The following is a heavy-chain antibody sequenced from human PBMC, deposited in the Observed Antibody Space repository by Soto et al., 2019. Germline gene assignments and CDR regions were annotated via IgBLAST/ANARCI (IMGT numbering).Heavy chain of an antibody. D-gene: IGHD3-10*01. Sequence: EVQLLESGGGLVQPGGSLRLSCAASGFTFSSYAMSWVRQAPGKGLEWVSAISGSGGSTYYADSVKGRFTISRDNSKNTLYVQMNSLRAEDTAVYYCAKDSYGSGRKTAYWGQGTLVTVSS. CDR3: AKDSYGSGRKTAY. J-gene: IGHJ4*02. CDR1: GFTFSSYA. CDR2: ISGSGGST. V-gene: IGHV3-23*01.